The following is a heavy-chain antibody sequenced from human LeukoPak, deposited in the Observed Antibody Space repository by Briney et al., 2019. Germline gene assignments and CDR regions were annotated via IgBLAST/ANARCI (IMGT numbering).Heavy chain of an antibody. Sequence: GESLKISCKGSGYSLTNYWIGWVRQMPGKGLEWMGIIYPGYSDTRYSPSFQGQVTISADKSISTAYLQWSSLKASDTAMYYCARHRSYGFDAFDIWGQGTMVTVSS. D-gene: IGHD3-10*01. J-gene: IGHJ3*02. V-gene: IGHV5-51*01. CDR2: IYPGYSDT. CDR1: GYSLTNYW. CDR3: ARHRSYGFDAFDI.